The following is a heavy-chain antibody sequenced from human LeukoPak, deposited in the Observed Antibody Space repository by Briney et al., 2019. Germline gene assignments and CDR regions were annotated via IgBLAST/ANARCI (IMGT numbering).Heavy chain of an antibody. CDR1: GYTFNAYY. D-gene: IGHD6-13*01. V-gene: IGHV1-46*02. CDR3: AREEQHQRGRHFEY. Sequence: ASVKVSCKASGYTFNAYYMHWVRQAPGQGLEWMGIINLSGGSTRYAQEFQGRVTMTRDTSTSTVHMDLSSLRSDDTAVYYCAREEQHQRGRHFEYWGQGTLVTVSS. J-gene: IGHJ4*02. CDR2: INLSGGST.